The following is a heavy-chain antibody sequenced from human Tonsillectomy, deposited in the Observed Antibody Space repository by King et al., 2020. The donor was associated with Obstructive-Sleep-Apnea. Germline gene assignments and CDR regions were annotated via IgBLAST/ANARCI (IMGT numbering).Heavy chain of an antibody. CDR1: DYSISSGYY. CDR2: IYHSGST. CDR3: ARASVTGTPTPYFDF. Sequence: QLQESGPGLVKPSETLSLTCTVSDYSISSGYYGAWIRQPPGKGLEWIGSIYHSGSTFYNSSLKSRVTISLDTSKNQFSLNLTSVTAADTAVYYCARASVTGTPTPYFDFWGQGTLVIVSS. V-gene: IGHV4-38-2*02. J-gene: IGHJ4*02. D-gene: IGHD1-20*01.